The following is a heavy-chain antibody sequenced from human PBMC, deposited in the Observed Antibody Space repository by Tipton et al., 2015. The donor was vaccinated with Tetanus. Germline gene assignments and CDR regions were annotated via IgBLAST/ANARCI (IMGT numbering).Heavy chain of an antibody. V-gene: IGHV4-30-4*08. Sequence: TLSLTCTVSGDSMTRYYWSWIRQPPGKGLEWIGYIYYSGSTYYNPSLKSRVTISVDTSKNQFSLRLSSVTAADTAVYYCARDHGITWGGMGYYYGMDVWGQGTTVTVSS. J-gene: IGHJ6*02. D-gene: IGHD3-16*01. CDR2: IYYSGST. CDR3: ARDHGITWGGMGYYYGMDV. CDR1: GDSMTRYY.